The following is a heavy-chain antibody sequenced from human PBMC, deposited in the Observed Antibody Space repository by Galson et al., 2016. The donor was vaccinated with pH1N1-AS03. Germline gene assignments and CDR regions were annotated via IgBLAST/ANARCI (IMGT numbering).Heavy chain of an antibody. J-gene: IGHJ6*02. CDR3: ARDGQLWPHYYPLDV. D-gene: IGHD3-22*01. Sequence: LRLSCAASGFTFNSYWMTWVRQAPGKGLEWIGYIYYSGTTKFNPSLATRVTMSVDRSKSQFSLNLMSVAAADTAVYYCARDGQLWPHYYPLDVWGQGTTVTVSS. V-gene: IGHV4-59*01. CDR1: GFTFNSYW. CDR2: IYYSGTT.